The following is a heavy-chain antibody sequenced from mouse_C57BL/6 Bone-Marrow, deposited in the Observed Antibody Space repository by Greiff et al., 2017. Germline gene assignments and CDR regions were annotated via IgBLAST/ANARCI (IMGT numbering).Heavy chain of an antibody. Sequence: VQLQQSGAELVRPGASVKLSCKASGYTFTDYYINWVKQRPGQGLEWIARIYPGSGNTYYNEKFKGKATLTAEKSSSTAYMQLSRLTSEDSAVCFCARVRAMDYWGQGTSLTVSS. CDR1: GYTFTDYY. CDR3: ARVRAMDY. CDR2: IYPGSGNT. J-gene: IGHJ4*01. V-gene: IGHV1-76*01.